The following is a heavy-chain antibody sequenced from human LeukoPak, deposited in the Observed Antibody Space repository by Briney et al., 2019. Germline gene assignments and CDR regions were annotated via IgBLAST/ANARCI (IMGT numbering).Heavy chain of an antibody. Sequence: GGSLRLSCVASGFTFSTYSMNWVRQAPGKGLEWVSVIYSGGTTYYADSVKGRFTISRDNSKNTLYLQMNSLRAEDTAVYYCARGSIRAFDYWGQGTLVTVSS. J-gene: IGHJ4*02. V-gene: IGHV3-53*01. CDR3: ARGSIRAFDY. CDR1: GFTFSTYS. CDR2: IYSGGTT.